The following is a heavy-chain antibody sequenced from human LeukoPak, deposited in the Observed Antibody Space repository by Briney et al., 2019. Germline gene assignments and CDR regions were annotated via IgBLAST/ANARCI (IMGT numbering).Heavy chain of an antibody. CDR2: ISGGGGNT. V-gene: IGHV3-23*01. J-gene: IGHJ3*02. CDR1: GLTFSSYA. Sequence: GGSLRLSCAASGLTFSSYAMSWVRQAPGKGPEWVSAISGGGGNTHYADSVKGRFTISRDNSKSTMYLQMNSLRAEDTAVYYCAKGSTYFFGSGTSDDAFDIWGQGTMVTVSS. D-gene: IGHD3-10*01. CDR3: AKGSTYFFGSGTSDDAFDI.